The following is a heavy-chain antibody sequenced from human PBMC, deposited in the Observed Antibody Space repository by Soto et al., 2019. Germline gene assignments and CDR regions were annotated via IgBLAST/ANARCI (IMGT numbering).Heavy chain of an antibody. CDR3: ARDRDDYGSGNYYNRIDF. J-gene: IGHJ4*02. CDR2: IIPLFGTP. V-gene: IGHV1-69*01. CDR1: GGIFSTYA. Sequence: QVQLVQSGAEVKKPGSSVKVSCKASGGIFSTYAISWLRQAPGQGLEWMGGIIPLFGTPNYAQRFQGRVTITADESTSTAYMELSRLRSDDPAVYYCARDRDDYGSGNYYNRIDFWGQGTLVTVSS. D-gene: IGHD3-10*01.